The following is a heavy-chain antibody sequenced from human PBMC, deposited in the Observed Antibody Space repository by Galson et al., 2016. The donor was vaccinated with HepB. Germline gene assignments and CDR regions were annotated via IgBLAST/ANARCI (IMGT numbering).Heavy chain of an antibody. V-gene: IGHV3-72*01. CDR1: GFTFRNYW. D-gene: IGHD3/OR15-3a*01. CDR2: ARSKFHRYST. Sequence: SLRLSCAASGFTFRNYWMIWVRQAPGKGLEWVGRARSKFHRYSTEYAASVKGRFTVSRDESKNSLYLQMNSLKVEDTAVYFCARGPFCTSSYCPGPFNSWGQGTLVTVSS. J-gene: IGHJ5*02. CDR3: ARGPFCTSSYCPGPFNS.